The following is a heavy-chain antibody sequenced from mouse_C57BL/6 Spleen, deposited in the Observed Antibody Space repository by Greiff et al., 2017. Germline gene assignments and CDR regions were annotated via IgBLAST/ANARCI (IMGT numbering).Heavy chain of an antibody. J-gene: IGHJ1*03. Sequence: VQLQQSDAELVKPGASVKISCKVSGYTFTDHTIHWMKQRPEQGLEWIGYIYPRDGSTKYTAKFKGKATLTADKSSSTAYMQLNSLTTEDSAVYFCARKGYYGSSYWYFDVWGTGTTVTVSS. CDR1: GYTFTDHT. CDR3: ARKGYYGSSYWYFDV. CDR2: IYPRDGST. V-gene: IGHV1-78*01. D-gene: IGHD1-1*01.